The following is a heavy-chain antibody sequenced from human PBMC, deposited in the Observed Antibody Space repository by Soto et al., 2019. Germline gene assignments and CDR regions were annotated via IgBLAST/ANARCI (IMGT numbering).Heavy chain of an antibody. CDR3: ASAPSRVAAAGGY. Sequence: PSETLSLTCAVSGGSISSSNWWSWVRQPPGKGLEWIGEIYHSGSTNYNPSLKSRVTISVDKSKNQFSLKLSSVTAADTAVYYCASAPSRVAAAGGYWGQGTLVTVSS. J-gene: IGHJ4*02. D-gene: IGHD6-13*01. V-gene: IGHV4-4*02. CDR2: IYHSGST. CDR1: GGSISSSNW.